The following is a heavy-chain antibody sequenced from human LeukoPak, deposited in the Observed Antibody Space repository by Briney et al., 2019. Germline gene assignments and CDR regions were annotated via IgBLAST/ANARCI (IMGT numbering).Heavy chain of an antibody. CDR2: IYYSGST. CDR1: GGSISSSSYY. CDR3: ARWGKGYSGYVDY. V-gene: IGHV4-39*01. J-gene: IGHJ4*02. D-gene: IGHD5-12*01. Sequence: SETLPLTCTVSGGSISSSSYYWGWIRQPPGKGLEWIGSIYYSGSTYYNPSLKSRVTISVDTSKNQFSLKLSSVTAADTAVYYCARWGKGYSGYVDYWGQGTLVTVSS.